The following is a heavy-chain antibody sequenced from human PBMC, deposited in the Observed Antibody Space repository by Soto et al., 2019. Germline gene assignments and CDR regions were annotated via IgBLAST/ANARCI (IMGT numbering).Heavy chain of an antibody. CDR2: ISTYNGDT. V-gene: IGHV1-18*01. J-gene: IGHJ4*02. Sequence: QVQLVQSGAEVKKPGASLKVSCTASGYTFTSYAITWVRQAPGQGLEWMGWISTYNGDTKYAQNLQGRVTITTDTSTRTAYMGLRSLKADYTAVYYVARGSLFRTIPEHWGQGTLVAVSS. CDR1: GYTFTSYA. D-gene: IGHD3-3*01. CDR3: ARGSLFRTIPEH.